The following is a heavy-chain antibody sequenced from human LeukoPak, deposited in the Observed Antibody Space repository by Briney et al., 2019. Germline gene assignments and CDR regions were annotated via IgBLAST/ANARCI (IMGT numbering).Heavy chain of an antibody. V-gene: IGHV4-59*01. D-gene: IGHD3-3*01. CDR1: GGSTSSYY. CDR2: IYYSGST. CDR3: ARDLTHYDFWSGYYPHYYYYGMDV. J-gene: IGHJ6*02. Sequence: PSETQSLTCTVSGGSTSSYYWSWIRQPPGKGLEWIGYIYYSGSTNYDPSLKSRVTISVDTSKNQFSLKLSSVTAADTAVYYCARDLTHYDFWSGYYPHYYYYGMDVWGQGTTVTVSS.